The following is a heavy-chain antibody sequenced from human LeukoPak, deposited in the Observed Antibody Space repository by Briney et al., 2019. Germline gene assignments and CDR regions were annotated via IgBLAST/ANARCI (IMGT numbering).Heavy chain of an antibody. CDR3: AKDENRWLAPHAFDI. CDR1: GFTFDDFT. Sequence: GRSLRLSCVASGFTFDDFTMHWVRLAPGKGLEWVSGIDWNGFNKDYADSVKGRFTISRDNAKNSLYLQMNSLSSEDMALYFCAKDENRWLAPHAFDIWGQGTMVTVSS. V-gene: IGHV3-9*03. D-gene: IGHD5-24*01. CDR2: IDWNGFNK. J-gene: IGHJ3*02.